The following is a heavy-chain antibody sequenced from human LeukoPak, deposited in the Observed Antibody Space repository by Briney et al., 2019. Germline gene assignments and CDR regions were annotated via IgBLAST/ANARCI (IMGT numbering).Heavy chain of an antibody. J-gene: IGHJ4*02. CDR1: GGSFSGYY. CDR2: INHSGST. Sequence: SETLSLTCAVYGGSFSGYYWSWIRQPPGKGLEWIGEINHSGSTNYNPSLKSRVTISVDTSKNQFSLKLSSVTAADTAVYYCAREQYYGSHFDYWGQGTLVTVSS. V-gene: IGHV4-34*01. D-gene: IGHD3-10*01. CDR3: AREQYYGSHFDY.